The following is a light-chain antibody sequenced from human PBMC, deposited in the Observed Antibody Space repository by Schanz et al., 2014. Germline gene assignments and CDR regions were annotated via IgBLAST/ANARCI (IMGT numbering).Light chain of an antibody. Sequence: DIQMTQSPSSLSASVGDRVTITCQASQDISNYLNWYQQKPGKAPKLLIYDAFNLVPGVPSRFSGGGSGTDFTFTISSLQPEDIATYYCQQYDNLPRTFGQGTKVEIK. CDR3: QQYDNLPRT. V-gene: IGKV1-33*01. CDR2: DAF. CDR1: QDISNY. J-gene: IGKJ1*01.